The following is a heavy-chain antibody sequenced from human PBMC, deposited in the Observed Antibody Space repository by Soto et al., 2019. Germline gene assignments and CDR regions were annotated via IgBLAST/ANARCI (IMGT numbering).Heavy chain of an antibody. D-gene: IGHD5-12*01. Sequence: QVHLVQSGVEVKTPGASVKVSCQASGYTFFTYDISWVRQAPGQGLEWMGWISTYSGDTKYAQKFQGRVTMTTDTSPTTAYLELRSLRSDETSVYYCARDHGPTTSEHWVDTWGQGTLVTVSS. CDR1: GYTFFTYD. CDR3: ARDHGPTTSEHWVDT. V-gene: IGHV1-18*01. CDR2: ISTYSGDT. J-gene: IGHJ5*02.